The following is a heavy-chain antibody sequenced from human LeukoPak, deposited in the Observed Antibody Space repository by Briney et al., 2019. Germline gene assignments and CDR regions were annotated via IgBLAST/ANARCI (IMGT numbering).Heavy chain of an antibody. J-gene: IGHJ3*02. CDR3: ARDSEEYYDILTGYYNGAFDI. V-gene: IGHV3-30*02. CDR1: GFTFSSYG. Sequence: GSLRLSCAASGFTFSSYGMHWVRQAPGKGLEWVAFIRYDGSNKYYADSVKGRFTISRDNSKNTLYLQMNSLRSEDTAVYYCARDSEEYYDILTGYYNGAFDIWGQGTMVTVSS. CDR2: IRYDGSNK. D-gene: IGHD3-9*01.